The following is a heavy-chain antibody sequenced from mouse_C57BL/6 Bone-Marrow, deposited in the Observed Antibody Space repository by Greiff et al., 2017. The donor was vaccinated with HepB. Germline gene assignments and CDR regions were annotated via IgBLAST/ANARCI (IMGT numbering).Heavy chain of an antibody. V-gene: IGHV1-55*01. Sequence: QVQLQQPGAELVKPGASVKMSCTASGYTFTSYWITWVKQRPGQGLEWIGDIYPGSGSTNYNEKFKSKATLTVDTSSSTAYMQLSSLTSEDAAVYYCARECYDSNYYAMDYGGQGTSVTVSA. J-gene: IGHJ4*01. D-gene: IGHD2-5*01. CDR3: ARECYDSNYYAMDY. CDR1: GYTFTSYW. CDR2: IYPGSGST.